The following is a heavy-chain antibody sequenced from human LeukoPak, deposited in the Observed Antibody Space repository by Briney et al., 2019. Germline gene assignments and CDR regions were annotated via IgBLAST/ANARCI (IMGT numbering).Heavy chain of an antibody. CDR1: GGTFSNYA. V-gene: IGHV1-69*06. CDR3: ARIPGRLRADYYYYYMDV. J-gene: IGHJ6*03. D-gene: IGHD5-12*01. Sequence: GASVKVSCKASGGTFSNYAISWVRQAPGQGLEWMGGIIPIFGTANYAQKFRGRVTITADTSTSTAYMELRSLRSDDTAVYYCARIPGRLRADYYYYYMDVWGKGTTVTVSS. CDR2: IIPIFGTA.